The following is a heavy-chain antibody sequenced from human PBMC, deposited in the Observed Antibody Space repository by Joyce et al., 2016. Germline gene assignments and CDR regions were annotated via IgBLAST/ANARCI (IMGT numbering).Heavy chain of an antibody. CDR1: GYSFTNYS. J-gene: IGHJ4*02. Sequence: QVLLVQSGPAQKEPGASMTLSCKTSGYSFTNYSLNWVRQGPGQVLEWMGRIHAGSGVTMCSQKFDDRVSITTDTSASTVYMEMRGLTSAETATYYCTRSLPHGDGDKRATDIWGQGTLVTVSS. D-gene: IGHD7-27*01. V-gene: IGHV1-3*05. CDR3: TRSLPHGDGDKRATDI. CDR2: IHAGSGVT.